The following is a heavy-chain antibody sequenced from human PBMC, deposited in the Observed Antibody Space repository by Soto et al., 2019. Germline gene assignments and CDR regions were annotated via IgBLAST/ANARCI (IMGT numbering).Heavy chain of an antibody. CDR3: ARGRHGGYDILTGFDY. CDR1: GFTVSSNY. J-gene: IGHJ4*02. V-gene: IGHV3-53*02. CDR2: IYSGGST. D-gene: IGHD3-9*01. Sequence: EVQLVETGGGLIQPGGSLRLSCEASGFTVSSNYMSWVRQAPGKGLEWVSVIYSGGSTYYADSVKGRFTISRDNSKNTLYLQMNSLRAEDTAVYYCARGRHGGYDILTGFDYWGQGTLVTVSS.